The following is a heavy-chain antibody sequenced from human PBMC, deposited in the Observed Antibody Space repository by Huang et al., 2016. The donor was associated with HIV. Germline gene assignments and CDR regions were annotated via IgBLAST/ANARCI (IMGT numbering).Heavy chain of an antibody. CDR2: IYYSG. Sequence: QLQLQESGPGLVKPSEPLSLTCTVSGGSISSSSYSWGWIRQPPGKGLEWIGTIYYSGSTISVDTSKNQFSLKLSSVTAADTAVYYCARHERWAMVRGVPQWGFDYWGQGTLVTVSS. V-gene: IGHV4-39*01. CDR1: GGSISSSSYS. J-gene: IGHJ4*02. D-gene: IGHD3-10*01. CDR3: ARHERWAMVRGVPQWGFDY.